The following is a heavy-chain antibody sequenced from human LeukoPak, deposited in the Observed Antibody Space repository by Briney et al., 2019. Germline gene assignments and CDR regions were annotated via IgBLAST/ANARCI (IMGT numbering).Heavy chain of an antibody. CDR1: GFTFDDYA. CDR3: AAVAAPAGYFDY. D-gene: IGHD6-19*01. J-gene: IGHJ4*02. V-gene: IGHV3-9*01. Sequence: PGRSLRLSCAASGFTFDDYAMHWVRHAPGKGLEWVSGISWNSGSIGYADSVKGRFTISRNNAKNSLYLQMNSLRAEETALYYCAAVAAPAGYFDYWGQGTLVTVSS. CDR2: ISWNSGSI.